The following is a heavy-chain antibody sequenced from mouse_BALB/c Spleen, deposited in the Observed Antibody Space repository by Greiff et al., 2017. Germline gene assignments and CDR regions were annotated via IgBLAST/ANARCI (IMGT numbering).Heavy chain of an antibody. J-gene: IGHJ2*01. CDR3: ARGYYGSSYECDY. CDR1: GFSLTSYG. D-gene: IGHD1-1*01. CDR2: IWAGGST. Sequence: QVQLKESGPGLVAPSQSLSITCTVSGFSLTSYGVHWVRQPPGKGLEWLGVIWAGGSTNYNSALMSRLSISKDNSKSQVFLKMNSLQTDDTAMYYCARGYYGSSYECDYWGQGTTLTVSS. V-gene: IGHV2-9*02.